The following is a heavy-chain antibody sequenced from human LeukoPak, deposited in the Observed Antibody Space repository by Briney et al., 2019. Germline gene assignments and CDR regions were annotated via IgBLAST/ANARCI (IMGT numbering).Heavy chain of an antibody. J-gene: IGHJ4*02. D-gene: IGHD3-3*01. V-gene: IGHV4-61*02. CDR3: ARGAFGVVI. CDR1: GGSNSSGSYY. CDR2: IYTSGST. Sequence: PSETLSLTCTVSGGSNSSGSYYWSWIRQPAGKGLEWIGRIYTSGSTNYNPSLKSRVTVSVDTSKNQFSLKLSSVTAADTAVYYYARGAFGVVIWGQGTLVTVSS.